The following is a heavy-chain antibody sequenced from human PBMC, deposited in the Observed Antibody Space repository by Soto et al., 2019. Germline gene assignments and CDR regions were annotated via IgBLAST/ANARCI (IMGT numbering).Heavy chain of an antibody. D-gene: IGHD6-13*01. Sequence: GGSLRLSCAASGFTFSSYAMIWVRQAPGKGLEWVSAISGSGGSTYYADSVKGRFTISRDNSKNTLYLQMNSLRAEDTAVYYCAKSGLKTYSSSWYLIDYFDYWGQGTLVTVSS. CDR2: ISGSGGST. J-gene: IGHJ4*02. CDR1: GFTFSSYA. CDR3: AKSGLKTYSSSWYLIDYFDY. V-gene: IGHV3-23*01.